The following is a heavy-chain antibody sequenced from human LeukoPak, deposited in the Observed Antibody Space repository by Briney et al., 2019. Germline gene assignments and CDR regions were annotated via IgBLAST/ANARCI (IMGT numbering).Heavy chain of an antibody. J-gene: IGHJ4*02. Sequence: SETLSLTCTVSGGSVSTSSYYWGWIRQPPGKGLEWIGRIYYTGDTSYTPSLKSRVTISVDTSKNQFFLKLNSVTAADTAVYYCAKSRGLSLYNEWGQGTLVTISS. CDR1: GGSVSTSSYY. D-gene: IGHD3/OR15-3a*01. CDR2: IYYTGDT. V-gene: IGHV4-39*01. CDR3: AKSRGLSLYNE.